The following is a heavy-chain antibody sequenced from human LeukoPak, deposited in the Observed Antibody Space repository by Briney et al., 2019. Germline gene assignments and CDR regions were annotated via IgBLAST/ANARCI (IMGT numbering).Heavy chain of an antibody. CDR3: ARGSRVPAANWFDP. Sequence: GGSLRLSCAASRFTFSSYSMNWVRQAPGNGLEWVSSISSSSSYIYYADSVKGRFTISRDNAKNSLYLQMNSLRAEDTAVYYCARGSRVPAANWFDPWGQGTLVTVSS. D-gene: IGHD2-2*01. V-gene: IGHV3-21*04. J-gene: IGHJ5*02. CDR2: ISSSSSYI. CDR1: RFTFSSYS.